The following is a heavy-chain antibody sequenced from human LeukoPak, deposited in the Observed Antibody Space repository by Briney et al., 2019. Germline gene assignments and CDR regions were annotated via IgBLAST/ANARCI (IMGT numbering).Heavy chain of an antibody. Sequence: SVKVSCKASGGTFSSYAISWVRQAPGQGLEWMAGFIPIIGTPNYAQKFQGRVTITADESTSTAYMELSSLRSEDTAVYHCARSHYYGSGSILYYFPYWGQGTLVTVSS. D-gene: IGHD3-10*01. CDR3: ARSHYYGSGSILYYFPY. CDR1: GGTFSSYA. CDR2: FIPIIGTP. J-gene: IGHJ4*02. V-gene: IGHV1-69*13.